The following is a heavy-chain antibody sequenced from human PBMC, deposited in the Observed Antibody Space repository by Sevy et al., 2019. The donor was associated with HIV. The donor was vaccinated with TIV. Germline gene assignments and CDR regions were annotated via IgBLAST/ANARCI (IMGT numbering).Heavy chain of an antibody. CDR2: IYSGGST. V-gene: IGHV3-53*01. CDR1: GFTVSSNY. CDR3: AREGGRWLQLGAFDI. J-gene: IGHJ3*02. D-gene: IGHD5-12*01. Sequence: GGSLRLSCAASGFTVSSNYMSWVRQAPGKGLEWVSVIYSGGSTYYADSVKGRFTISRDNSKNTLYLQMNSLRAEATAVYYCAREGGRWLQLGAFDIWGQGTMVTVSS.